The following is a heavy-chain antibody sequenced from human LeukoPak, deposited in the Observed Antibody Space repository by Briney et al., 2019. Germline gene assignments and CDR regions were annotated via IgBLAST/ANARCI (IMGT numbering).Heavy chain of an antibody. Sequence: PSETLSLTCTVSGGSISSSSYYWGWIRQPPGKGLERIGSIYYSGSTYYNPSLKSRVTISVDTSKNQFSLKLSSVTAADTAVYYCARPLLLPYSSGWYPPGVVDYWGQGTLVTVSS. CDR2: IYYSGST. D-gene: IGHD6-19*01. J-gene: IGHJ4*02. CDR3: ARPLLLPYSSGWYPPGVVDY. CDR1: GGSISSSSYY. V-gene: IGHV4-39*01.